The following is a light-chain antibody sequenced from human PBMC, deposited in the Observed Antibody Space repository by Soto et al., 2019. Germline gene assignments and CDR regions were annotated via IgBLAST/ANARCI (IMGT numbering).Light chain of an antibody. CDR1: SSDVGGYNY. Sequence: QSALTQPRSVSGSPGQSVTISCTGTSSDVGGYNYVSWYQQHPGKAPKLMIYDVTQRPSGVPDRFSGSQSGNTASLTISGLQAEDEDDYYCCSYAGSYSFVFGGGTKLTVL. CDR3: CSYAGSYSFV. J-gene: IGLJ2*01. V-gene: IGLV2-11*01. CDR2: DVT.